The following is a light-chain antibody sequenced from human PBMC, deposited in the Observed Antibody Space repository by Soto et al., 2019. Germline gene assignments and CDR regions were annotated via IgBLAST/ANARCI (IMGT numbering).Light chain of an antibody. Sequence: QAVVTQPPSVSGAQGQRVTISCTGSSSNIGAGYDVPWYQQLPVTAPKLLIYGNSNRPSGVPDRFSGSKSGTSASLAITGLQAEDEADYYCQSYDSSLSAYVFGTGTKLTVL. V-gene: IGLV1-40*01. CDR2: GNS. J-gene: IGLJ1*01. CDR1: SSNIGAGYD. CDR3: QSYDSSLSAYV.